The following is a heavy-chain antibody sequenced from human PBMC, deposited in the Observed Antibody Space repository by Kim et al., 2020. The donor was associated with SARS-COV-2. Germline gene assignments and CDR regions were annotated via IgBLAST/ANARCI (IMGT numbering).Heavy chain of an antibody. CDR1: GYGFTNYW. CDR2: TYPSHSYS. D-gene: IGHD2-21*01. Sequence: GESLKISCKGSGYGFTNYWITWVRQVPGQGLERVGRTYPSHSYSNYNPSFQGHVTMSADKSINTAYLPRSSLKASDTAIYYLARQPHCGDDCYSGAFDDW. V-gene: IGHV5-10-1*01. CDR3: ARQPHCGDDCYSGAFDD. J-gene: IGHJ4*01.